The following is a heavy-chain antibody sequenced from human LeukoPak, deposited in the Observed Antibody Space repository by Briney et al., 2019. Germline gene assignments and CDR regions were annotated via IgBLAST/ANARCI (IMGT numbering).Heavy chain of an antibody. CDR2: ISAYNGNT. CDR3: AGGLGDFDY. Sequence: ASVKVSCKASGYTFTSYGISWVRQAPGQGLEWMGWISAYNGNTNYAQKFQGRVTMTEDTSTDTAYMELSSLRSEDTAVYYCAGGLGDFDYWGQGTLVTVSS. V-gene: IGHV1-18*01. CDR1: GYTFTSYG. J-gene: IGHJ4*02. D-gene: IGHD3/OR15-3a*01.